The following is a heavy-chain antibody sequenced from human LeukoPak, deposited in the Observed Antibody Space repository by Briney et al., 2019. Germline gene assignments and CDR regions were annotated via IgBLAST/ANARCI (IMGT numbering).Heavy chain of an antibody. D-gene: IGHD5-18*01. CDR2: MNPNSGNT. CDR1: GYTFTSYD. CDR3: ARATAMVQGNYYYGMDV. J-gene: IGHJ6*02. Sequence: ASVKVSCKASGYTFTSYDINWVRQATGQGLKWMGWMNPNSGNTGYAQKFQGRVTMTRNTSISTAYMELSSLRSEDTAAYYCARATAMVQGNYYYGMDVWGQGTTVTVSS. V-gene: IGHV1-8*01.